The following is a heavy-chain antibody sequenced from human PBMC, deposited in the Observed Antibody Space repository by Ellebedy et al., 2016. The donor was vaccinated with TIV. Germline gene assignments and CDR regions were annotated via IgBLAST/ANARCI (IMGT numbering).Heavy chain of an antibody. V-gene: IGHV3-7*01. CDR1: GFSFRSYW. CDR2: IYQDGSDQ. CDR3: ARRGSYGDYTVQVNSWFDT. J-gene: IGHJ5*02. D-gene: IGHD4-17*01. Sequence: GESLKISCAASGFSFRSYWMSWVRQAPGKGLEWVANIYQDGSDQYYADSVKGRFTISSDNANKSLFLQMNSLRVDDTAVYYCARRGSYGDYTVQVNSWFDTWGQGTLV.